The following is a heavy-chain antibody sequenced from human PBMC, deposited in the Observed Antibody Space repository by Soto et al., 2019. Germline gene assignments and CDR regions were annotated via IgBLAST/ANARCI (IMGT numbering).Heavy chain of an antibody. CDR3: AREPRYCRGGSCSITGDAYDI. CDR2: ISNRGDT. D-gene: IGHD2-15*01. V-gene: IGHV3-66*01. Sequence: ASGGGLVQPGGSLRLSCTASGFIVSDTYVNWVRQAPGKGLEWVSVISNRGDTHYADSVRGRFSLSRDISDNTLHLQMNNLRVEDTAVYYCAREPRYCRGGSCSITGDAYDIWGQGTLVTVSS. CDR1: GFIVSDTY. J-gene: IGHJ3*02.